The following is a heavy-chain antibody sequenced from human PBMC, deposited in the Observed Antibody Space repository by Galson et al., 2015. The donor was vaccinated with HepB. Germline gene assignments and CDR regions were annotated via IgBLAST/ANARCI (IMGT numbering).Heavy chain of an antibody. V-gene: IGHV3-7*03. Sequence: SLRLSCAASGFTFSSYWMSWVRQAPGKGLEWVANIKQDGSEKYYVDSVKGRFTISRDNAKNSLYLQMNSLRAEDTAVYYCARDNWKRDYYYYGMDVWGQGTTVTVSS. CDR3: ARDNWKRDYYYYGMDV. CDR1: GFTFSSYW. CDR2: IKQDGSEK. J-gene: IGHJ6*02. D-gene: IGHD1-20*01.